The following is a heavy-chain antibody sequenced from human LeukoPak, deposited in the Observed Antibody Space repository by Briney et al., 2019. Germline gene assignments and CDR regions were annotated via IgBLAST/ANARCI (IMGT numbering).Heavy chain of an antibody. CDR2: IYPGDSDT. D-gene: IGHD5-12*01. Sequence: GESLKISCKCSGYSFTSYWIGWVRQMPGKGLEWMGIIYPGDSDTRYSPSFQGQVTISADKSISTAYLQWSSLKASDTAMYYCARHPRGYSGYDYFDYWGQGTLVTVSS. CDR1: GYSFTSYW. V-gene: IGHV5-51*01. CDR3: ARHPRGYSGYDYFDY. J-gene: IGHJ4*02.